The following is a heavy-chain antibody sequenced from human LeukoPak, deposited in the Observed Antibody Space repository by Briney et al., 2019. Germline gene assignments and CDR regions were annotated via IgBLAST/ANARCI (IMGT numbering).Heavy chain of an antibody. CDR2: ISGSGGST. CDR3: AKGLTMIYYFDY. D-gene: IGHD3-22*01. CDR1: GFTFSSYA. J-gene: IGHJ4*02. V-gene: IGHV3-23*01. Sequence: GGSLRLSCAASGFTFSSYAMSWVRQAPGQGLEWVSAISGSGGSTYYADSVKGRFTLSRDNSKNTLYLQMNSLRAEDTAVYYCAKGLTMIYYFDYWGQGTLVTVSS.